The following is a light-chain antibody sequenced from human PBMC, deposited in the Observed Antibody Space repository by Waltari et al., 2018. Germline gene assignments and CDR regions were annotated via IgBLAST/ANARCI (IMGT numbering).Light chain of an antibody. J-gene: IGLJ1*01. V-gene: IGLV3-19*01. CDR3: NSRDSSGNHYV. Sequence: SSELTRDPAVSVALGQTVRITCQGDSLRSYYASWYQQKPGQAPALVMYGKNNRPSGIPDRFSGSSSGNTASLTITGAQAEDEADYFCNSRDSSGNHYVFGTGTKVTVL. CDR1: SLRSYY. CDR2: GKN.